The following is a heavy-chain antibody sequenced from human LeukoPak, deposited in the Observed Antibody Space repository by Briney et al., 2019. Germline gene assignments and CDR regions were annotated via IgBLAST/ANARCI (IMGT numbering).Heavy chain of an antibody. Sequence: PGGSLRLSCAASGFTFSSYWMSWVRQAPGKGLEWVANIKQDGSEKYYVDSIKGRFTISRDNAKNSLYLQMNSLRAEDTAVYYCARRVSGGSRGYYYYYMDVWGKGTTVTVSS. CDR1: GFTFSSYW. D-gene: IGHD2-15*01. V-gene: IGHV3-7*01. CDR2: IKQDGSEK. CDR3: ARRVSGGSRGYYYYYMDV. J-gene: IGHJ6*03.